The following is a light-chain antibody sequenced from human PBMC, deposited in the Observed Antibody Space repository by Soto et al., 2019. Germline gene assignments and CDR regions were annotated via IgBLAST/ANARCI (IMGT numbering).Light chain of an antibody. CDR3: CSHAGSYRV. CDR2: DVS. J-gene: IGLJ3*02. CDR1: SSDVGGYNY. Sequence: QSALTQPRSVSGSPGQSVTISCTGTSSDVGGYNYVSWYQQHPGKAPKLMIYDVSKRPSGVPDRFSGSKSGNTASLTISGLQAEDEADYYCCSHAGSYRVFGGGTKLPVL. V-gene: IGLV2-11*01.